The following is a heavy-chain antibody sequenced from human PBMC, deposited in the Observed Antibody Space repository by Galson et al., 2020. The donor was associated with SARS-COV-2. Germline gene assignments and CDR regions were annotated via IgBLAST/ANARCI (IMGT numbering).Heavy chain of an antibody. CDR1: RGSSSHLY. CDR3: ARGQYVLHTTAWLGQKRCLDHGLDV. J-gene: IGHJ6*02. CDR2: INHAGSI. D-gene: IGHD3-16*01. V-gene: IGHV4-34*01. Sequence: SQASETLSLTCDVYRGSSSHLYWAWVRQAPGKGPEWIGEINHAGSIYYSPSLRGRATITADTSRREFSLKLKSVTAADTAVYFCARGQYVLHTTAWLGQKRCLDHGLDVWGQGTAVTVSS.